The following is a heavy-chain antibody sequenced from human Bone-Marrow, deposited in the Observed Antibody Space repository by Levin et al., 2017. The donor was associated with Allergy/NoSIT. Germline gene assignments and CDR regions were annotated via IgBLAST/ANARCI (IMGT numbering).Heavy chain of an antibody. CDR2: ISGSGGST. D-gene: IGHD1-26*01. CDR1: GFTFSSYA. Sequence: PGESLKISCAASGFTFSSYAMSWVRQAPGKGLEWVSAISGSGGSTYYADSVKGRFTISRDNSKNTLYLQMNSLRAEDTAVYYCAKLIVGATRDDYWGQGTLVTVSS. V-gene: IGHV3-23*01. J-gene: IGHJ4*02. CDR3: AKLIVGATRDDY.